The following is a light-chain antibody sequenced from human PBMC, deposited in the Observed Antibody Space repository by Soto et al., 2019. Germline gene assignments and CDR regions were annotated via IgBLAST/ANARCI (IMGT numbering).Light chain of an antibody. Sequence: DSVMTHSPDSLAVSLGERATINCKSSQSVLYSSNNKNYLAWYQQKPGQPPKLLIYWASTRESGVPDRFSGSGSGTDFTLTISRLEPEDFAVYYCQQYGSSPITFGQGTRLEIK. CDR1: QSVLYSSNNKNY. CDR2: WAS. V-gene: IGKV4-1*01. J-gene: IGKJ5*01. CDR3: QQYGSSPIT.